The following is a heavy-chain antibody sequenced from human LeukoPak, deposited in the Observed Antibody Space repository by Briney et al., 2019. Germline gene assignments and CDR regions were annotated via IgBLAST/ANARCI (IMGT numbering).Heavy chain of an antibody. Sequence: PGGSLRLSCAASGFTFSSYAMSWVRQAPGKGLDWVSAISGSGGSTYYADSVKGRFTISRDNSQNTLYLQLNSLRADDTAIYYCANGPHASTWNNWFDPWGQGTLVTVSS. D-gene: IGHD6-13*01. CDR2: ISGSGGST. J-gene: IGHJ5*02. CDR3: ANGPHASTWNNWFDP. CDR1: GFTFSSYA. V-gene: IGHV3-23*01.